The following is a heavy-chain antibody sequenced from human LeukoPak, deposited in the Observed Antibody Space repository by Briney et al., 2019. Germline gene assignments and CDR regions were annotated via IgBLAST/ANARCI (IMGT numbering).Heavy chain of an antibody. J-gene: IGHJ4*02. D-gene: IGHD6-13*01. CDR1: GGSISNYY. V-gene: IGHV4-59*01. Sequence: SETLSLTCTVSGGSISNYYWSWIRQPPGKGLEWIGYIYYSGSTNYNPSLKSRVTISVDTSKNQFSLKLSSVTAADTAVYYCARGAGFGSSWYIYYFDYWGQGTLVTVSS. CDR2: IYYSGST. CDR3: ARGAGFGSSWYIYYFDY.